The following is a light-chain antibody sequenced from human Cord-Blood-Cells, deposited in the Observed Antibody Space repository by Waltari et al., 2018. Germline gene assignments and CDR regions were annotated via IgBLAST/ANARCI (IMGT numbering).Light chain of an antibody. Sequence: DIQMTKSPSSLPASVGDRVPITCRASQSISSYLNWYQQKPGKAPKLLIYAASSLQSGVPSRFSGSGSGTDFTLTISSLQPEDFATYYCQQSYSTPLTFGGGTKVEIK. CDR1: QSISSY. J-gene: IGKJ4*01. CDR3: QQSYSTPLT. V-gene: IGKV1-39*01. CDR2: AAS.